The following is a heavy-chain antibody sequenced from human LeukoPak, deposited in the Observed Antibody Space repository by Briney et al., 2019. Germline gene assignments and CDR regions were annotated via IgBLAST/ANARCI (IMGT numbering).Heavy chain of an antibody. CDR2: IKQDGSEK. J-gene: IGHJ4*02. Sequence: GGSLRLSCAASGFTFSSYWMSWVRQAPGKGLEWVANIKQDGSEKYYVDSVKGRFTISRDNAKNSLYLQMNSLRAEDTAVYYCARDXXXGAXYSFDRYYFDYWGQGTLVTVSS. D-gene: IGHD3-9*01. V-gene: IGHV3-7*01. CDR1: GFTFSSYW. CDR3: ARDXXXGAXYSFDRYYFDY.